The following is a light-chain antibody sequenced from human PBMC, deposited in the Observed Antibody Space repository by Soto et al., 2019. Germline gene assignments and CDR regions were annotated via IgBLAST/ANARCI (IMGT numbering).Light chain of an antibody. CDR2: AAS. CDR3: KQSYTTPMYT. J-gene: IGKJ2*01. CDR1: QSITSY. V-gene: IGKV1-39*01. Sequence: DIQMTQSPSSLSASVGDRVTITCRASQSITSYLNWYQQKPGKAPKLLIYAASSLQSGVQSRFSGSGSGTDFTLTISSLQPEDFATYLCKQSYTTPMYTFGQGTKLEIK.